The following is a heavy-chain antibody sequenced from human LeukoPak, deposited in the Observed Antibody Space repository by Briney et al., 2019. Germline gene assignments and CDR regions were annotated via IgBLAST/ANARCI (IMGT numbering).Heavy chain of an antibody. D-gene: IGHD3-22*01. Sequence: GGSLRLSCAASGFTFSSYGMHWLRQAPGKGLEWVAFIRYDGSNKYYADSVKGRFTISRDNSKNTLYLQMNSLRAEDTAVYYCAKDLWRGYYDSSGYYSPLHYWGQGTLVTVSS. V-gene: IGHV3-30*02. J-gene: IGHJ4*02. CDR2: IRYDGSNK. CDR1: GFTFSSYG. CDR3: AKDLWRGYYDSSGYYSPLHY.